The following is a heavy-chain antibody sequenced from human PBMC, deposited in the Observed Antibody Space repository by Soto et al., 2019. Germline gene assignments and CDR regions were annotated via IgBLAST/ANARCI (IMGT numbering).Heavy chain of an antibody. CDR3: VRGRSDSLMDV. Sequence: VQLVESGGGVVQSGRSLRLSCAASGFMFRSYAMHWVRQAPGKGLEWVSYISSSRSTIYYADSVKGRFTISRDDDKNSLYLQMNSLRDDDTAEYYCVRGRSDSLMDVWGQGTTVTVSS. V-gene: IGHV3-48*02. D-gene: IGHD2-15*01. CDR2: ISSSRSTI. J-gene: IGHJ6*02. CDR1: GFMFRSYA.